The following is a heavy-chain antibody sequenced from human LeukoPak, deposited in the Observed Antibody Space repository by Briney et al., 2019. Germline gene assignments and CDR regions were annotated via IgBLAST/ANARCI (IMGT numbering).Heavy chain of an antibody. Sequence: SVKVSCKASGGTFSSYAISWVRQAPGQGLEWMGRIIPILGIANYAQKFQGRVTITADKSTSTAYLELSSLRSEDTAVYYCARDRREAGAAETDVWGQGTTVTVSS. J-gene: IGHJ6*02. CDR1: GGTFSSYA. D-gene: IGHD2-15*01. CDR2: IIPILGIA. CDR3: ARDRREAGAAETDV. V-gene: IGHV1-69*04.